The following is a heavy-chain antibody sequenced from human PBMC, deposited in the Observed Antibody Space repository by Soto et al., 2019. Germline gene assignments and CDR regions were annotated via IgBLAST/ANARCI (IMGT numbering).Heavy chain of an antibody. V-gene: IGHV1-24*01. J-gene: IGHJ6*02. CDR1: GYTLTELS. CDR2: FDPEDGET. D-gene: IGHD2-2*01. CDR3: ATLGLCSSTSCPSSLYYFGMDV. Sequence: ASVKVSCKVSGYTLTELSMHWVRQAPGKGLEWMGCFDPEDGETSYAQKFQGRVTMTEDTSTHTAYMELSSLRSEDTAVYYCATLGLCSSTSCPSSLYYFGMDVWGQGTTVTVSS.